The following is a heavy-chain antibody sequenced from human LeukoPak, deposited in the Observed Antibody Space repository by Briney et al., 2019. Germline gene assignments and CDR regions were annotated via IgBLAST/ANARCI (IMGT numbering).Heavy chain of an antibody. CDR2: INWNGGST. Sequence: PGGSLRLSCAASGFTLDDYGMSWVRQAPGKGLEWVSGINWNGGSTGYADSVKGRFTISRDNAKNSLYLQMNSLRAEDTALYYCAGVPHYGEGWYMDGWGKGTTVTVSS. CDR3: AGVPHYGEGWYMDG. D-gene: IGHD4-17*01. V-gene: IGHV3-20*04. CDR1: GFTLDDYG. J-gene: IGHJ6*03.